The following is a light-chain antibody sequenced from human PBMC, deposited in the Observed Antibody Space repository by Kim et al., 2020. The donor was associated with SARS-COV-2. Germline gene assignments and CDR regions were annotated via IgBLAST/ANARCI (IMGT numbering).Light chain of an antibody. V-gene: IGKV1-NL1*01. J-gene: IGKJ1*01. CDR1: QGISNS. CDR3: QQYYRTPPWT. CDR2: GAS. Sequence: DIQMTQSPSSLSASVGDRVTITCRASQGISNSLAWYQQKPGTAPKLLLYGASRLESGVPSRFSGSGSGTDYTLTISSLQPEDFATYYCQQYYRTPPWTFGQGTKVDIK.